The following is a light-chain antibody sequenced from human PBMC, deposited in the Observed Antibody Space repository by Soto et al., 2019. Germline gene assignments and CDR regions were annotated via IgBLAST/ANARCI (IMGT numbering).Light chain of an antibody. J-gene: IGKJ5*01. CDR1: EGISNF. CDR2: AAS. V-gene: IGKV1-27*01. CDR3: QKYSSVIT. Sequence: DIQMTQSPSSLSASVGDRVTITCRASEGISNFLAWYQQKPGKVPKLLVSAASTLQSGLPSRFSGSASGTVFTLTITSHQPEDVATYYCQKYSSVITFGQVTRLEIK.